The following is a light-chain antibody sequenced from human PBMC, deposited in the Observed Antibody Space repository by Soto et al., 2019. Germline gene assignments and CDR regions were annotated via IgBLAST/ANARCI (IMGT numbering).Light chain of an antibody. CDR3: QTWDTGIGV. Sequence: QLVLTQSPSASASLGASVKLTCTLSSGHRSYAIAWHQQQPEKGPRYLMKVNSDGTHSKGDGIPDRFSGSSSGAERYLTIFSLQSEDEADYYCQTWDTGIGVFGGGTKVTVL. J-gene: IGLJ3*02. V-gene: IGLV4-69*02. CDR1: SGHRSYA. CDR2: VNSDGTH.